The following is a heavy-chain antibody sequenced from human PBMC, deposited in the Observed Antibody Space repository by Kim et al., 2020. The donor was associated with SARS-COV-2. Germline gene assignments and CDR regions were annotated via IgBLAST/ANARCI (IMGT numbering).Heavy chain of an antibody. CDR3: AKSRVVAAYYYYYGMDV. D-gene: IGHD2-15*01. V-gene: IGHV3-23*01. Sequence: VKGRFTISRDNSKNTLYLQMNSLRAEDTAVYYCAKSRVVAAYYYYYGMDVWGQGTTVTVSS. J-gene: IGHJ6*02.